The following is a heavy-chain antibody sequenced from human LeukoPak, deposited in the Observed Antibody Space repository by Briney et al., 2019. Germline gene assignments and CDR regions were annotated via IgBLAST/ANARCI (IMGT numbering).Heavy chain of an antibody. J-gene: IGHJ4*02. CDR2: ISGSGGST. V-gene: IGHV3-23*01. CDR1: GFTFSSYA. Sequence: GGSLRLSCAASGFTFSSYAMSWVRQAPGKGLEWVSAISGSGGSTYYADSVKGRFTISRDNSKNTLYLQMNSLRAEDTAVYYCATSRTDSSGYYRYYFDYWGQGTLVTVSS. D-gene: IGHD3-22*01. CDR3: ATSRTDSSGYYRYYFDY.